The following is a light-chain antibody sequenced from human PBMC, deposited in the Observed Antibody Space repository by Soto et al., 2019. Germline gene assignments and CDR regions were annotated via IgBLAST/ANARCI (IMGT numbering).Light chain of an antibody. CDR3: QQYQKWPLT. J-gene: IGKJ4*01. CDR2: GAS. Sequence: EIVMTQSPATLSVSPGERATLSCRASQSVSSNLAWYQHKPGQAPRLLIYGASIRATGVPAKFSGSGSGTEFTLNIISLQSEDFAVYYCQQYQKWPLTFGGGTKAEIK. V-gene: IGKV3-15*01. CDR1: QSVSSN.